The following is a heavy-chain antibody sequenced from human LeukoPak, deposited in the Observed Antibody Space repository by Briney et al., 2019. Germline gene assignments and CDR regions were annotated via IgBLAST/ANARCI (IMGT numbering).Heavy chain of an antibody. Sequence: GGSLRLSCAASGFGFGSYNMYWVRQAPGKGLEWVTLISFDGNDKKYADSVRGRFTVSRDNSRNTLFLQMNSLRPEDTAVYYCARVYGSEIDYWGQGTLVTVSS. J-gene: IGHJ4*02. CDR2: ISFDGNDK. CDR1: GFGFGSYN. CDR3: ARVYGSEIDY. V-gene: IGHV3-30*03. D-gene: IGHD3-10*01.